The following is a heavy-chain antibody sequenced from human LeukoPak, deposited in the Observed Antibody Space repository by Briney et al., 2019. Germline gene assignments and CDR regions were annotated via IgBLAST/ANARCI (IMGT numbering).Heavy chain of an antibody. D-gene: IGHD1-26*01. CDR2: IHKAGTES. CDR3: ARVGTWELQRVFDY. CDR1: GFTFTDYW. Sequence: GGSLRLSCAASGFTFTDYWMTWVRQVPGKGLEWVANIHKAGTESYYVDSVKGRFAISRDNARNSLYLQLSSLRVDDTAVYYCARVGTWELQRVFDYWGQGTLVTVSS. J-gene: IGHJ4*02. V-gene: IGHV3-7*01.